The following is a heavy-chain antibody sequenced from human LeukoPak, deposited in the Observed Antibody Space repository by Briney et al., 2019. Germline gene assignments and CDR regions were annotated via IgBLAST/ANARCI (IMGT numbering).Heavy chain of an antibody. CDR2: IKEDGSET. CDR1: GFTFSNYW. J-gene: IGHJ4*02. Sequence: GGSLRLSCAVPGFTFSNYWMSWVRQAPGMGLELVANIKEDGSETYYVDSVKGRFTIPRDNARNSVYLQMDRLRAGDTAVYYCARAGGGYFDYWGQGTLVTVSS. CDR3: ARAGGGYFDY. D-gene: IGHD4-23*01. V-gene: IGHV3-7*03.